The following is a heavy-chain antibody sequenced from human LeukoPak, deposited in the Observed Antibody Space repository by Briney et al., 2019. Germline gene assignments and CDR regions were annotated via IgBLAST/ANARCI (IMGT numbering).Heavy chain of an antibody. Sequence: GGSLRLSCAASGFTFSSYAMSWVRQAAGKGRQWVSTISSGGGSTYYADSVKGRFTISRDNSRNTLYLQMNSLRAEDTAVYYCAKLGIAAADSVYFDYWGQGTLVTVSS. CDR3: AKLGIAAADSVYFDY. J-gene: IGHJ4*02. D-gene: IGHD6-13*01. CDR2: ISSGGGST. V-gene: IGHV3-23*01. CDR1: GFTFSSYA.